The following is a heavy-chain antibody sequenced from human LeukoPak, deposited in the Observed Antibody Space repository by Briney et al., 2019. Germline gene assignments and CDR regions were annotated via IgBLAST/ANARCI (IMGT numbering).Heavy chain of an antibody. CDR1: GFTFSSYA. Sequence: SGGSLRLSCAASGFTFSSYAMSWVRQAPGKGLEWVSAISGSGGSTYYADSVKGRFTISRDNSKNTLYLRMNSLRAEGTAVYYCATDWGSSFDYWGQGTLVTVSS. CDR3: ATDWGSSFDY. V-gene: IGHV3-23*01. D-gene: IGHD3-16*01. J-gene: IGHJ4*02. CDR2: ISGSGGST.